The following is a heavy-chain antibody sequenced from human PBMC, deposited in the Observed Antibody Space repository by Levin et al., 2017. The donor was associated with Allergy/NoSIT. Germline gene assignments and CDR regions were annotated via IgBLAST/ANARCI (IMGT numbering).Heavy chain of an antibody. J-gene: IGHJ4*02. CDR2: ITGSGDRT. CDR1: GFPFSNSA. Sequence: LSLTCAASGFPFSNSAMSWVRPAPGKGLEWVSGITGSGDRTYYADSAKGRFTISRDNSKNTLYLQMSSLRAEDTAIFYCAKERQCSNTVCQFDSWGQGTLVTVSS. V-gene: IGHV3-23*01. D-gene: IGHD2-8*01. CDR3: AKERQCSNTVCQFDS.